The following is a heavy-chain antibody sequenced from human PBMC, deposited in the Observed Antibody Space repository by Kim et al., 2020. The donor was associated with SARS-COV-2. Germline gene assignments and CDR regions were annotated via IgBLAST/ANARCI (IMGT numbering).Heavy chain of an antibody. CDR3: ARDAHRYGMDV. V-gene: IGHV4-39*07. CDR2: IYYSGST. Sequence: SETLSLTCTVSGGSISSSSYYWGWIRQPPGKGLEWIGSIYYSGSTYYNPSLKSRVTISVDTSKNQFSLKLSSVTAADTAVYYCARDAHRYGMDVWGQGTTVTVSS. CDR1: GGSISSSSYY. J-gene: IGHJ6*02.